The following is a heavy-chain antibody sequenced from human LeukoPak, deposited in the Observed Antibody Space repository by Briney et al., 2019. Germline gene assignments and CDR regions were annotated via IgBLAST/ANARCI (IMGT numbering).Heavy chain of an antibody. J-gene: IGHJ4*02. V-gene: IGHV1-2*06. CDR1: GYTFTSYD. D-gene: IGHD2/OR15-2a*01. Sequence: GASVKVSCKASGYTFTSYDFNWLRQATGQGLEWMGRIDPKSGGTKYAERFQGRVTTTSDTSINTAYMELSRLTSDDTAVYYCVRDSRVSGDYWGQGTLVTVSS. CDR2: IDPKSGGT. CDR3: VRDSRVSGDY.